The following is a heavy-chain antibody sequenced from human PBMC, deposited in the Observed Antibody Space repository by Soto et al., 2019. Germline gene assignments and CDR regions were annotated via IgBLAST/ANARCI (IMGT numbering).Heavy chain of an antibody. D-gene: IGHD3-3*01. Sequence: EVQLVESGGGLVQPGRSLRLSCAASGFTFDDYAMHWVRQAPGKGREWVSGISWNSGSIGYADSVKGRFTISRDNAKNSLYLQMNSLRAEDTALYYCAKALREWLFPDYWGQGTLVTVSS. V-gene: IGHV3-9*01. CDR1: GFTFDDYA. CDR3: AKALREWLFPDY. J-gene: IGHJ4*02. CDR2: ISWNSGSI.